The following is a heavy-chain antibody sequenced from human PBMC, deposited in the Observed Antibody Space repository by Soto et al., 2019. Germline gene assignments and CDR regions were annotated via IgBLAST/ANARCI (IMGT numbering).Heavy chain of an antibody. Sequence: GASVKVSCKSSCYIFNTYGIAWFRHSPGQGLECIVWIRTSDGHTQYAQKLRDRVTLTTDTSTSTAYMELRSLRSDDTAVYYCIKDDCSGDTCYLGNWGQGTLVTVSS. CDR1: CYIFNTYG. D-gene: IGHD2-15*01. CDR3: IKDDCSGDTCYLGN. CDR2: IRTSDGHT. J-gene: IGHJ4*02. V-gene: IGHV1-18*01.